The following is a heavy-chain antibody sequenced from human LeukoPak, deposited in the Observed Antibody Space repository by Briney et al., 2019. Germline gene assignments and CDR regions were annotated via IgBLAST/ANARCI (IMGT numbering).Heavy chain of an antibody. CDR1: GYTFTGYY. CDR3: AREVDTAMVTSDY. CDR2: INPNSGGT. D-gene: IGHD5-18*01. J-gene: IGHJ4*02. Sequence: ASVKVSCKASGYTFTGYYMHWVRQAPGQGLEWMGWINPNSGGTNYAQKFQGRVTMTRDTSISTAYMELSRLRSDDTAVYYCAREVDTAMVTSDYWGQGTLVTVSS. V-gene: IGHV1-2*02.